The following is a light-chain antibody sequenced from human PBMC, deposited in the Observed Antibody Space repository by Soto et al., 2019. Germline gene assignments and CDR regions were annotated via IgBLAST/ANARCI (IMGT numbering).Light chain of an antibody. J-gene: IGLJ2*01. Sequence: QSALTQPASVSGSPGQSITISCTGTSSDVGGYNYVSWYQQHPGKAPKLIIYNVSKRPSGVSNRFSGSKSGNTASMTTSGHQAEEEGHYYCSSVPSSNTLLFGGGTKLTVI. CDR3: SSVPSSNTLL. CDR2: NVS. V-gene: IGLV2-14*01. CDR1: SSDVGGYNY.